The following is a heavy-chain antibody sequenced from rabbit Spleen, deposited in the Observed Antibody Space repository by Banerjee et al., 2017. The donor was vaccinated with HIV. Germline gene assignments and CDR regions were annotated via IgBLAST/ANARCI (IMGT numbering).Heavy chain of an antibody. D-gene: IGHD7-1*01. V-gene: IGHV1S40*01. CDR2: IDPIFSTT. CDR3: VRDYRFYFNL. Sequence: QSLEESGGDLVKPGASLTLTCTASGVSFSSSSYMCWVRQAPGKGLEWIGYIDPIFSTTHYANWVNGRFTISSHNAQNTLYLQLNSLTAADTAAYFCVRDYRFYFNLWGQGTLVTVS. CDR1: GVSFSSSSY. J-gene: IGHJ4*01.